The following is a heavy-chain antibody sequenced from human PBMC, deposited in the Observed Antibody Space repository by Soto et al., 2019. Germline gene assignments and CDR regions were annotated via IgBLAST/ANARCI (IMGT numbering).Heavy chain of an antibody. CDR2: ISGTTDRT. V-gene: IGHV3-23*02. J-gene: IGHJ1*01. CDR1: GFTIRNYA. CDR3: EGSWT. D-gene: IGHD5-12*01. Sequence: EVQVLESGGGLVQPGGSLRLSCAASGFTIRNYAMSWVRQAPGKALEWVAGISGTTDRTYYRDSVEGRFTIFKDTSKNTLYLEMNSQRAEDTALYRCEGSWTWGQGTLVTVSS.